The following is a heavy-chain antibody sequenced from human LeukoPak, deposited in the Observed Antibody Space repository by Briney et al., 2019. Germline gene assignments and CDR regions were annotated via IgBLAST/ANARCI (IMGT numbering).Heavy chain of an antibody. CDR1: GGSLTSDY. CDR3: ARRVTSSGWYRDDY. Sequence: PSETLSLTCTVSGGSLTSDYWSWIREPPGKGLEWVGNIYYSGSTSYNPFLMSRVTISVDTSKNQFSLKLSSVTAADTAVYYCARRVTSSGWYRDDYWGQGTLVTVSS. D-gene: IGHD6-19*01. J-gene: IGHJ4*02. CDR2: IYYSGST. V-gene: IGHV4-59*08.